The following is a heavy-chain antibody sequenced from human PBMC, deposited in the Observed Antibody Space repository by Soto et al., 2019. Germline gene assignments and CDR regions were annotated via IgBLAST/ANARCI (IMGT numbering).Heavy chain of an antibody. CDR1: GFSFSNYA. CDR3: ARDPSRGSDWARYLDL. D-gene: IGHD1-26*01. CDR2: ISASSSNI. V-gene: IGHV3-48*01. Sequence: EVQLVESGGGLVQPGGSLRLSCAASGFSFSNYAMDWVRQAPGKGLEWVSYISASSSNIRYADSVKGRFTIYRDNAKSSVYLQMTSLRADDTAVYYCARDPSRGSDWARYLDLWGRGTLVTVSS. J-gene: IGHJ2*01.